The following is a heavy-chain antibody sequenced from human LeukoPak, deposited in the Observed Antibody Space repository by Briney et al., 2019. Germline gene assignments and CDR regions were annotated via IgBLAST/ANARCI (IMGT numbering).Heavy chain of an antibody. J-gene: IGHJ5*02. D-gene: IGHD3-10*01. CDR2: INPNSGGT. CDR3: ARGPYYGSGSYYNCWFDP. Sequence: ASVKVSCKASGYTFTGYYMHWVRQAPGQGLEWMGWINPNSGGTNYAQKFQGRVTMTRDTSISTAYMELSRLRSDDTAVYYCARGPYYGSGSYYNCWFDPWGQGTLVTVSS. V-gene: IGHV1-2*02. CDR1: GYTFTGYY.